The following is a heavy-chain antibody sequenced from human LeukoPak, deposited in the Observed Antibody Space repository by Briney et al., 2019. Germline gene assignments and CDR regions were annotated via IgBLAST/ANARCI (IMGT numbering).Heavy chain of an antibody. CDR1: GYTFTGYY. J-gene: IGHJ6*03. CDR3: ARGLARPRTYYDFWSGYYAYYYMDV. Sequence: ASVKVSCKASGYTFTGYYMHWVRQAPGQGLEWMGWINPNSGGTNYAQKFQGRVTMTRDTSISTAYMELSSLRSEDTAVYYCARGLARPRTYYDFWSGYYAYYYMDVWGKGTTVTVSS. CDR2: INPNSGGT. D-gene: IGHD3-3*01. V-gene: IGHV1-2*02.